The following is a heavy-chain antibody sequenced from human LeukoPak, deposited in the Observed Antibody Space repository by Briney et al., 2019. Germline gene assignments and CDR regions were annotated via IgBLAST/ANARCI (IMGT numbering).Heavy chain of an antibody. CDR1: EFTFRSYE. J-gene: IGHJ4*02. CDR2: ISSTGNTI. Sequence: GGSLRLSCAASEFTFRSYEMNWVRQAPGKGLEWISYISSTGNTIYYVDSVQGRFTISRDNAKNSLYLQMNSLRAEDTAVYYCARVVGYCSSTSCYAFDYWGQGTLVTVSS. V-gene: IGHV3-48*03. CDR3: ARVVGYCSSTSCYAFDY. D-gene: IGHD2-2*01.